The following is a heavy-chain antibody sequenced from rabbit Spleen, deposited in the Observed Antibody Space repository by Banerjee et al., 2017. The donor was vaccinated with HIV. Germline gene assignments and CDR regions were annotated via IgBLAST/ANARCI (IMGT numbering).Heavy chain of an antibody. CDR2: IDTGSSGFT. CDR1: GIDFSSSGY. V-gene: IGHV1S40*01. Sequence: QSLEESGGDLVKPGASLTLTCKASGIDFSSSGYMCWVRQAPGKGLEWIACIDTGSSGFTYFASWAKGRFTISKTSSTTVTLQVTSLTAADTATYFCARDTGTSFSTYGMDLWGPGTLVTVS. J-gene: IGHJ6*01. CDR3: ARDTGTSFSTYGMDL. D-gene: IGHD7-1*01.